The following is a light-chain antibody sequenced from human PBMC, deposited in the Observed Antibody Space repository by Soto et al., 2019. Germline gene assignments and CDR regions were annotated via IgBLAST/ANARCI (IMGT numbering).Light chain of an antibody. CDR3: LQHNSYPRT. Sequence: EIQMTQSPASLSASVGDRVTITCRASQGIRNDLGWYQQQPVKDPTRLIYAASSWQSGVTSRFSGSGSGTEFTLTIISLQPVDFATYYCLQHNSYPRTFGQGTKVEIK. CDR2: AAS. J-gene: IGKJ1*01. V-gene: IGKV1-17*01. CDR1: QGIRND.